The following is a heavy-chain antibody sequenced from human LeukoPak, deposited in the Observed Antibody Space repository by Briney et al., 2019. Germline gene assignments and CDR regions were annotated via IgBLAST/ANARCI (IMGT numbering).Heavy chain of an antibody. CDR3: ARQNYHHSSGYYYRTPADY. CDR1: GYTFTSYD. V-gene: IGHV1-8*01. D-gene: IGHD3-22*01. Sequence: ASVKVSCKASGYTFTSYDINWVRQATGQGLEWMGWMNPNSGNTGYAQKFQGRVTMTRNTSISTAYMELSSLRSEDTAVYYCARQNYHHSSGYYYRTPADYWGQGTLVTDSS. CDR2: MNPNSGNT. J-gene: IGHJ4*02.